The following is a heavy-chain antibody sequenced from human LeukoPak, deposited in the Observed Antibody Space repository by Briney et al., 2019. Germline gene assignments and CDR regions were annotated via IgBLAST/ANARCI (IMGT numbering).Heavy chain of an antibody. CDR2: ISWNSGSI. CDR3: AKDESYSV. V-gene: IGHV3-9*01. Sequence: PGRSLRLSCAGSGFTFDDYVMHWVRRAPGKGLEWVSGISWNSGSIAYADSVKGRFTISRENAKNSLYLQMNSLRAEDTALYYCAKDESYSVWGQGTLVTVSS. J-gene: IGHJ4*02. CDR1: GFTFDDYV. D-gene: IGHD2-21*01.